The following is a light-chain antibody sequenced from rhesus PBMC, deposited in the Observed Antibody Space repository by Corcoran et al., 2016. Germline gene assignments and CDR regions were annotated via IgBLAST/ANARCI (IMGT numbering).Light chain of an antibody. CDR2: SAY. J-gene: IGKJ4*01. CDR1: ESVGSY. CDR3: QQYNDLLPT. V-gene: IGKV3-40*03. Sequence: EIVMTQSPATLSLSLGETATLSCRASESVGSYLAWYQQKPGQAPKLLVHSAYFRATGIPDRFSGSGSRTEFTLTISSLEPEDVGVYHCQQYNDLLPTFGGGTKVEIK.